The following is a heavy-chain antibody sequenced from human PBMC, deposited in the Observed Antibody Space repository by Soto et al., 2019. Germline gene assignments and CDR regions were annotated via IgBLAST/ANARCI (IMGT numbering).Heavy chain of an antibody. D-gene: IGHD2-15*01. CDR2: INHSGST. J-gene: IGHJ4*02. Sequence: QVQLQQWGAGLLKPSETLSLTCAVYGGSFSGYYWSWIRQPPGKGLEWIGEINHSGSTNYNPSLKSRITISVDTSKNQFSLKLSSVTAADTAVYYCARSLGGGKLAYWGQGTLVTVSS. V-gene: IGHV4-34*01. CDR1: GGSFSGYY. CDR3: ARSLGGGKLAY.